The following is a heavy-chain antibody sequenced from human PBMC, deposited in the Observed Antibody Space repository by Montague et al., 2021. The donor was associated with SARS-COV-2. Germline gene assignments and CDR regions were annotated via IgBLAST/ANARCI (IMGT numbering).Heavy chain of an antibody. V-gene: IGHV1-18*04. Sequence: SVKVSCKASVYTFTSYGISWVRQAPGQGLEWRGWISAYNGNTNYAQKLPGRVTMTTDTSTSTAYMELRSLRSADTAVYYCARDRRHYYHGMDVWGQGTTVTVSS. CDR2: ISAYNGNT. CDR3: ARDRRHYYHGMDV. J-gene: IGHJ6*02. CDR1: VYTFTSYG.